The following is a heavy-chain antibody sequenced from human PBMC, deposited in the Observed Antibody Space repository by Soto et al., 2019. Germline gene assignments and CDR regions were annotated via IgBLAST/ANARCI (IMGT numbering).Heavy chain of an antibody. J-gene: IGHJ5*02. CDR3: AHEMEWMLQIFNP. D-gene: IGHD3-3*01. V-gene: IGHV4-39*01. Sequence: PSETLSLTCTVSGGSISSSSNHWGWIRQPPGKGLEWIGSIYYSGTTYYTPSLKSRVTISVDTSKNQFSLKVNSVTAADTAVYYCAHEMEWMLQIFNPWGQGILATVSS. CDR2: IYYSGTT. CDR1: GGSISSSSNH.